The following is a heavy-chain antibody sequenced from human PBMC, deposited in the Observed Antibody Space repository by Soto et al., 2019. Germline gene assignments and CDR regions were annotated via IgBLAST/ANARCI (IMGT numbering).Heavy chain of an antibody. V-gene: IGHV4-31*03. CDR2: IYYSGST. D-gene: IGHD2-2*01. CDR3: ARAGGKYHPPGTYYFDY. Sequence: QVQLQESRPGLVKPSQTLSLTCTVSGGSISSGGYYWSWIRQHPGKGLEWIGYIYYSGSTYYNPSLKSRVTISVDTSKNQFSLKLSSVTAADAAVYSCARAGGKYHPPGTYYFDYWGQGTLVTVSS. CDR1: GGSISSGGYY. J-gene: IGHJ4*02.